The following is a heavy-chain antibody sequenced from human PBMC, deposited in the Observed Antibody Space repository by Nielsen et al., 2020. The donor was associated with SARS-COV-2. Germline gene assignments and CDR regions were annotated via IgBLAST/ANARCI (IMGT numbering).Heavy chain of an antibody. Sequence: SLKISCAASGFTFDDYAMHWVRQAPGKGLEWVSGISWNSGSIGYADSVKGRFTISRDNAKNSLYLQMNSLRAEDTAVYYCARSAHSSSWTHYDYWGQGTLVTVSS. CDR3: ARSAHSSSWTHYDY. CDR1: GFTFDDYA. J-gene: IGHJ4*02. V-gene: IGHV3-9*01. D-gene: IGHD6-13*01. CDR2: ISWNSGSI.